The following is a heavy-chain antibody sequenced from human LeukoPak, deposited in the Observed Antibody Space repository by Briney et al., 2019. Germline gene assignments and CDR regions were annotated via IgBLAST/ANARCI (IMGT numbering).Heavy chain of an antibody. D-gene: IGHD5-24*01. J-gene: IGHJ4*02. CDR2: IYTSGST. V-gene: IGHV4-61*02. Sequence: SQTLSLTCTVSGGSISSGSYYWSWIRQPAGKGLEWIGRIYTSGSTNYNPSLKSRVTISVDTSKNQFSLKLSSVTAADTAVYYCARGLQENYIDYWGQGTLVTVSS. CDR1: GGSISSGSYY. CDR3: ARGLQENYIDY.